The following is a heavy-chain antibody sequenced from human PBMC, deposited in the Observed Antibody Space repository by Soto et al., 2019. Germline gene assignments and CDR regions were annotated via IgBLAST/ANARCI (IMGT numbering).Heavy chain of an antibody. CDR2: IYYSGST. Sequence: QLQLQESGPGLVKPSETLSLTCTVSGGSISSSSYYWGWIRQPPGKGLEWIGSIYYSGSTYYNPSLKSRVTISVDTSKTQFSLKLSSVTAADTAVYYCARVGYCSSTSCYWFDPWGQGTLVTVSS. CDR1: GGSISSSSYY. J-gene: IGHJ5*02. V-gene: IGHV4-39*01. D-gene: IGHD2-2*01. CDR3: ARVGYCSSTSCYWFDP.